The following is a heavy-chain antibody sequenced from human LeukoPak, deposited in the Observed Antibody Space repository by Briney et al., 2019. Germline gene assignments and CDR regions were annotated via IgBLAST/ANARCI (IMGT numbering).Heavy chain of an antibody. CDR3: ARAPDYYGSGSYYKYWFDP. D-gene: IGHD3-10*01. CDR2: IIPILGIA. CDR1: GGTFSSYA. J-gene: IGHJ5*02. V-gene: IGHV1-69*04. Sequence: SVKVSCKASGGTFSSYAISWVRQAPGQGLEWMGRIIPILGIANYAQKFQGRVTITADKSTSTAYMELSSLRSEDTAVYYCARAPDYYGSGSYYKYWFDPWGQGALVTVSS.